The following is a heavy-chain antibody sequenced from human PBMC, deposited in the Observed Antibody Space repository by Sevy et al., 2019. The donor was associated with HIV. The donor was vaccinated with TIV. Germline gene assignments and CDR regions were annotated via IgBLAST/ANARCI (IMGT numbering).Heavy chain of an antibody. J-gene: IGHJ5*02. CDR1: GLNFGYYD. CDR2: ISYDGSEK. Sequence: GGSLRLSCTASGLNFGYYDMHWVRQAPGKGLEWLSLISYDGSEKYYADSVKGHFTISRDNSKNTQNLQMNSLRSEDTAVYYGAKSMTIFGVMNREGRFDPWGQGTLVTVSS. D-gene: IGHD3-3*01. V-gene: IGHV3-30*18. CDR3: AKSMTIFGVMNREGRFDP.